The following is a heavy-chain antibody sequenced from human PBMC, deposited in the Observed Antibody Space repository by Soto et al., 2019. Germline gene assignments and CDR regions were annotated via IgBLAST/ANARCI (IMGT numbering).Heavy chain of an antibody. J-gene: IGHJ6*02. Sequence: ASVKVSCKASGYTFTSYGVSWVRQATGQGLEWMGWISAFNGQTNYIQKVQGRVTLTTEASTSTAYMELRSLRSDDTAVYYCARGGDYYYGLDVWGQGTTVTVSS. CDR2: ISAFNGQT. D-gene: IGHD3-16*01. CDR3: ARGGDYYYGLDV. V-gene: IGHV1-18*01. CDR1: GYTFTSYG.